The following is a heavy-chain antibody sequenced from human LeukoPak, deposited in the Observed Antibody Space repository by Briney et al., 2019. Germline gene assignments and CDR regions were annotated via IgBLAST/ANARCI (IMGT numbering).Heavy chain of an antibody. Sequence: TGGSLRLSCAASGFTVSSNFMSWVRQAPGRGLEWISAIYSGGSTYYADSVKGRFTISRDNSKNTLYLQMNSLRVEDTAVYYCARRGSVVTGPAFDIWGQGTVVTVSS. CDR3: ARRGSVVTGPAFDI. J-gene: IGHJ3*02. V-gene: IGHV3-53*01. D-gene: IGHD2-21*02. CDR2: IYSGGST. CDR1: GFTVSSNF.